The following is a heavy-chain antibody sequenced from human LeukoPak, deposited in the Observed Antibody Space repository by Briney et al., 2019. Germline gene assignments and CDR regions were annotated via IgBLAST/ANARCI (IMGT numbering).Heavy chain of an antibody. CDR1: GGSFSGYY. D-gene: IGHD3-10*01. CDR3: ATGPGSYNWFDP. V-gene: IGHV4-34*01. J-gene: IGHJ5*02. Sequence: SETLSLTCAVYGGSFSGYYWSWIRQPPGKGLEWIGEINHGGSTNYNPSLKSRVTISVDTSKNQFSLKLTSVTAADTAVYYCATGPGSYNWFDPWGQGTLATVS. CDR2: INHGGST.